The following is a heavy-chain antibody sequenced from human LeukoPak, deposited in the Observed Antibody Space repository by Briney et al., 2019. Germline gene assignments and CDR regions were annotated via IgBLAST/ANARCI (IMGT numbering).Heavy chain of an antibody. CDR1: GFPLSSYS. J-gene: IGHJ4*02. Sequence: GGSLRLSCAASGFPLSSYSINWVRQAPGKGREWVSYISSSGSAIYYVDSVKGRFTVSRDNAKNSLFLQMNSPRAEDTAVYYCVRVKGSYFDYWGQGALVTVSS. D-gene: IGHD2-15*01. CDR3: VRVKGSYFDY. CDR2: ISSSGSAI. V-gene: IGHV3-48*01.